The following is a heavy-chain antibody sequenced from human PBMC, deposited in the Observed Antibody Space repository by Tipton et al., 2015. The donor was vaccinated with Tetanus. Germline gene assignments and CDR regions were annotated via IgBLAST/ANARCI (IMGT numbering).Heavy chain of an antibody. V-gene: IGHV3-53*05. J-gene: IGHJ4*02. Sequence: SLRLSCAASGVTVSSNYMSWVRQAPGKGLEWVSVIYTGDTTYYADSVKGRFTISRDDAKNSLYLQMNSLRAEDTALYYCAKGGGGTSSWPFDYWGQGTLVTVSS. CDR1: GVTVSSNY. CDR2: IYTGDTT. CDR3: AKGGGGTSSWPFDY. D-gene: IGHD6-13*01.